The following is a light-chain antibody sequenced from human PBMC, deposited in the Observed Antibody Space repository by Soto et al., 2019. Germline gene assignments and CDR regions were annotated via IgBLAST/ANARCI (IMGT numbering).Light chain of an antibody. V-gene: IGKV3-20*01. CDR1: QSVSSSY. CDR2: GAS. CDR3: QQYGSSPAYT. Sequence: EIVLTQSPGTLSLSPGERATLSCGASQSVSSSYLAWYQQKPGQAPRLLIYGASSRATGIPDRFSGSGSGTDFTLTISRLEPEDFAVYYFQQYGSSPAYTFGQGTKLEIK. J-gene: IGKJ2*01.